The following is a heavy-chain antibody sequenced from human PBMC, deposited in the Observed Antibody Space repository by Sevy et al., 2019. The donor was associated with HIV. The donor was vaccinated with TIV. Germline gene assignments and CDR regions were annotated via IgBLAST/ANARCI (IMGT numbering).Heavy chain of an antibody. Sequence: SETLSLTCTVSGGSISSYYWSWIRQPPGKGLEWIGYIYNSGSTNYNPSLKSRVNISVDTSKTQLTLKLSSVTAADTAVYYCARDSSGYYQFDYWGQGTLVTVSS. CDR2: IYNSGST. CDR3: ARDSSGYYQFDY. J-gene: IGHJ4*02. D-gene: IGHD3-22*01. CDR1: GGSISSYY. V-gene: IGHV4-59*01.